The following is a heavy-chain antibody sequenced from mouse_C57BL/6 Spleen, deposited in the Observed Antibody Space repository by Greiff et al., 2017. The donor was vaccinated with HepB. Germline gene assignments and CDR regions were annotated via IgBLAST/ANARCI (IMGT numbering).Heavy chain of an antibody. CDR1: GYTFTTYP. Sequence: QVQLQQSGAELVKPGASVKMSCKASGYTFTTYPIEWMKQNHGKSLEWIGNFHPYNDDTKYNEKFKGKATLTVEKSSSAVYLELSRLTSNDSAVYYCARGTDYDEELYFDVWGTGTTVTVSS. V-gene: IGHV1-47*01. CDR2: FHPYNDDT. D-gene: IGHD2-4*01. CDR3: ARGTDYDEELYFDV. J-gene: IGHJ1*03.